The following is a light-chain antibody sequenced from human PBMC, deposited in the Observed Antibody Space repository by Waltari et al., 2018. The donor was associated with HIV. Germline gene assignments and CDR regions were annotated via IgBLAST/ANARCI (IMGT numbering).Light chain of an antibody. V-gene: IGLV2-8*01. J-gene: IGLJ2*01. CDR2: EVP. CDR3: SSFAGTHKL. CDR1: NGDISDYNY. Sequence: QSALTQSPSASGSPGQSVNISCTGANGDISDYNYVSWYQQHSDRPPKLIIFEVPKRPSGVPDRFSGSKSGNTTSLFVSGLQPEDEATYFCSSFAGTHKLFGGGTKLTVL.